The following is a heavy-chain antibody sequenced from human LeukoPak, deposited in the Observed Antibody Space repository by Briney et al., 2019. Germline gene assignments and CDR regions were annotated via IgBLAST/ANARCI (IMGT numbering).Heavy chain of an antibody. J-gene: IGHJ4*02. CDR3: AREAMPYYFDY. Sequence: SEALSLTCTVSGGSISIYYWSWIRQPPGKGLEWIGYIYYSGSTNYNPSLKSRFTISVDKSKNQFSLKLSSVTAADTAVYYCAREAMPYYFDYWGQGTLVTVSS. D-gene: IGHD2-2*01. CDR1: GGSISIYY. V-gene: IGHV4-59*01. CDR2: IYYSGST.